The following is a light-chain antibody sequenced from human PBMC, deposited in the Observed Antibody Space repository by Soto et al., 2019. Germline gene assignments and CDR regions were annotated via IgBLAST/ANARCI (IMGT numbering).Light chain of an antibody. CDR1: SSDVGGYNL. Sequence: QSALTQPASVSGSPGQSITISCTGTSSDVGGYNLVSWYQHHPGKAPKLMIYEGSYRPSGVSNRFSGSKSGNTASLTISGLQAEDEADYYCCSYAGTKTFVVFGGGTKLTVL. CDR2: EGS. J-gene: IGLJ2*01. CDR3: CSYAGTKTFVV. V-gene: IGLV2-23*03.